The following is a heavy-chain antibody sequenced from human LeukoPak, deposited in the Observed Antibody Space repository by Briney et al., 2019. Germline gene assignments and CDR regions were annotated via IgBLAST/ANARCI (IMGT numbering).Heavy chain of an antibody. J-gene: IGHJ4*02. CDR3: ARGSGYRYGEFDY. V-gene: IGHV3-21*01. CDR1: AFTFSTSS. D-gene: IGHD5-18*01. Sequence: PGGSLRLSCEASAFTFSTSSMNWVRQAPGKGLEWVSSISSSSTYTYYADSVKGRFTTSRDNAKNSLYLQMNSLSAEDTTAYYCARGSGYRYGEFDYWGQGTLVTVSS. CDR2: ISSSSTYT.